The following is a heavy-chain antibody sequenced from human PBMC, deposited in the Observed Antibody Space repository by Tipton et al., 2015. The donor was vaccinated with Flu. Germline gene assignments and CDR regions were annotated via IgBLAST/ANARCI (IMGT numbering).Heavy chain of an antibody. J-gene: IGHJ4*02. D-gene: IGHD4-23*01. V-gene: IGHV4-4*02. CDR2: IYHTGST. CDR1: GDSISSDYW. CDR3: ARGPPGDGGNYYFDY. Sequence: TLSLTCTVFGDSISSDYWWTWVRQPPGKGLELIGEIYHTGSTSYNPSLKSRVAISVDKTENQFSLKLNSVTAADTAVYYHARGPPGDGGNYYFDYWGQGTLVTVS.